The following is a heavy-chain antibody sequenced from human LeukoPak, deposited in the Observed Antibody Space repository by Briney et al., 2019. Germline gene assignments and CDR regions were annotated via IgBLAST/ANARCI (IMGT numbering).Heavy chain of an antibody. J-gene: IGHJ4*02. D-gene: IGHD3-3*01. CDR2: IYYSGST. CDR1: GGSISIGGYY. Sequence: SETLSLTCTVSGGSISIGGYYWSWIRQHPGKGLEWIGYIYYSGSTYYNPSLKSRVTISVDTSKNQFSLKLSSVTAADTAVYYCARLVRGRAIFGVTYYLDYWGQGTLVTVSS. CDR3: ARLVRGRAIFGVTYYLDY. V-gene: IGHV4-31*03.